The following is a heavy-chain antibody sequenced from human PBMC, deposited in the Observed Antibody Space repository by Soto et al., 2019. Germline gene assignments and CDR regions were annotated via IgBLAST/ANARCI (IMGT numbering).Heavy chain of an antibody. CDR3: ARHPCSSTSCYENWFDP. Sequence: DVQLVQSGAEVKKPGESLRISCKGSGYSFTSYWISWVRQMPGKGLEWMGRIDPSDSYTNYSPSFQGHVTISADKSISTAYLQWSSLKASDTAMYYCARHPCSSTSCYENWFDPWGQGTLVTVSS. V-gene: IGHV5-10-1*03. CDR1: GYSFTSYW. J-gene: IGHJ5*02. D-gene: IGHD2-2*01. CDR2: IDPSDSYT.